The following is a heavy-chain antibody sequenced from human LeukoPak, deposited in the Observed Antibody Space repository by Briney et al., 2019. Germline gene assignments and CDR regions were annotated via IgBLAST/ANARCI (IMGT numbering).Heavy chain of an antibody. CDR3: ARSQDVIAATDY. V-gene: IGHV4-39*01. D-gene: IGHD6-25*01. CDR2: IYYSGRT. CDR1: GGSISSSSNH. Sequence: PSETLSLTCTVSGGSISSSSNHWCWIRQPPGKGLEWIGSIYYSGRTIYNPSLRSRVTISVDTSKNQFSLNLSSVTAVDTAVYYCARSQDVIAATDYWGQGTLVTVSS. J-gene: IGHJ4*02.